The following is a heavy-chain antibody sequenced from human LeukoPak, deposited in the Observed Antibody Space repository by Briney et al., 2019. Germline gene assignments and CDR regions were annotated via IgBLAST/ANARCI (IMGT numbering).Heavy chain of an antibody. CDR2: INPNSGGT. J-gene: IGHJ4*02. V-gene: IGHV1-2*02. CDR1: GYTFTGYY. Sequence: ASVKVSCKASGYTFTGYYMHWVRQAPGRGLEWMGWINPNSGGTNYAQKLQGRVTMTRDTSISTAYMELSRLRSDDTAVYYCARDYCSGGSCYGWLNYWGQGTLVTVSS. D-gene: IGHD2-15*01. CDR3: ARDYCSGGSCYGWLNY.